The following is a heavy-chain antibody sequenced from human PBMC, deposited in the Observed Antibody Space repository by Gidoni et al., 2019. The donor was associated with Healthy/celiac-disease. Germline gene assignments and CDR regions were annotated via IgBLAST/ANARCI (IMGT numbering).Heavy chain of an antibody. D-gene: IGHD2-15*01. V-gene: IGHV1-69*01. Sequence: QVQLVQSGAEVKKPGSSVKVSCKASGGTFSSYAISWVRQAPGQGLEWMGGIIPIFGTANYAQKFQGRVTITADESTSTAYMELSSLRSEDTAVYYCAVRYCSGGSCYYYYYMDVWGKGTTVTVSS. CDR2: IIPIFGTA. J-gene: IGHJ6*03. CDR3: AVRYCSGGSCYYYYYMDV. CDR1: GGTFSSYA.